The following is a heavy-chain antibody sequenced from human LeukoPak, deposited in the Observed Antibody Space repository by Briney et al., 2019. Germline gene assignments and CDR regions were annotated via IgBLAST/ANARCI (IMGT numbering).Heavy chain of an antibody. Sequence: ASVKVSSKASGYTFTRYYIHWVRQAPGQGLEWMGVIDPSGGSTSYAQKFQGRVTMTRDTSTSTVYMEMSSLTSEDTAVYHCATDIARGGDCWGQGTLVTVSS. J-gene: IGHJ4*02. CDR3: ATDIARGGDC. CDR2: IDPSGGST. V-gene: IGHV1-46*01. CDR1: GYTFTRYY. D-gene: IGHD2-21*01.